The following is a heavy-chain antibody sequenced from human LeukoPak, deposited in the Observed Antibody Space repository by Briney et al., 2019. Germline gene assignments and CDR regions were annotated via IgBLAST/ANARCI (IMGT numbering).Heavy chain of an antibody. V-gene: IGHV3-66*01. D-gene: IGHD6-19*01. CDR1: EFTVSSNY. J-gene: IGHJ4*02. CDR2: IYSGDST. Sequence: GGSLRLSCAASEFTVSSNYMSWVRQAPGKGLEWVSVIYSGDSTNYADSVKGRFTISRDNSKNTLYLQMSSLRAEDTAVYYCARAGSGWPYDFDYWGQGTLVTVSS. CDR3: ARAGSGWPYDFDY.